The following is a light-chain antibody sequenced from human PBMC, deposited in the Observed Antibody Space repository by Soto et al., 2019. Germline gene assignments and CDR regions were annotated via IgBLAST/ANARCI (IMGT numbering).Light chain of an antibody. V-gene: IGKV3-15*01. J-gene: IGKJ4*01. Sequence: EIVMTQSPATLSVSPGERATLSCRASQSVSGNLAWSQQKPGQAPRLLIYGASTRATGIPARFGGSGSGAEFTLTISSLQSEDFAVYYCQQYNNWPALTFGGGTKLEIK. CDR1: QSVSGN. CDR2: GAS. CDR3: QQYNNWPALT.